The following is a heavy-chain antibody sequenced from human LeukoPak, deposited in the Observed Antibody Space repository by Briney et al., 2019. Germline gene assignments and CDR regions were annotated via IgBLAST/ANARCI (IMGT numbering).Heavy chain of an antibody. CDR3: ASSIAVAGNSYYYYGMDV. Sequence: ASVTVSCTASGYTFTIYDINWVRQAPGQGLEWMGWMNPNSGNTGYAQKFQGRVTMTRNTSISTAYMELSSLRSEDTAVYYCASSIAVAGNSYYYYGMDVWGQGTTVTVSS. V-gene: IGHV1-8*01. CDR1: GYTFTIYD. CDR2: MNPNSGNT. D-gene: IGHD6-19*01. J-gene: IGHJ6*02.